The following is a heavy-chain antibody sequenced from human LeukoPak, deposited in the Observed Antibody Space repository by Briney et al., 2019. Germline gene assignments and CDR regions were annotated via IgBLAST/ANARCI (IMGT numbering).Heavy chain of an antibody. D-gene: IGHD6-19*01. CDR3: AAHEYSSGWYFTSPDAT. CDR1: GFTFSSYA. Sequence: GGSLRLSCAASGFTFSSYAMSWVRQAPGKGLEWVSAISGSGGSTYYADSVKGRFTISRDNSKNTLYLQMNSLRAEDTAVYYCAAHEYSSGWYFTSPDATWGQGTLVTVSS. V-gene: IGHV3-23*01. J-gene: IGHJ5*02. CDR2: ISGSGGST.